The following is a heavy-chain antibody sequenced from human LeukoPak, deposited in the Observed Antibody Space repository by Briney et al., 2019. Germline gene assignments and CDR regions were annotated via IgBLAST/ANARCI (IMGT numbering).Heavy chain of an antibody. D-gene: IGHD6-13*01. CDR3: ARAGGYSSSWYPGYYYYYMDV. Sequence: ASVKVSCKASGYTFTSYDINWVRQATGQGLEWMGWMNPNSGNTGYAQKFQGRVTMTRNTSISTAYMELSSLRSEDTAVYYCARAGGYSSSWYPGYYYYYMDVWGKGTTVTISS. CDR1: GYTFTSYD. CDR2: MNPNSGNT. V-gene: IGHV1-8*01. J-gene: IGHJ6*03.